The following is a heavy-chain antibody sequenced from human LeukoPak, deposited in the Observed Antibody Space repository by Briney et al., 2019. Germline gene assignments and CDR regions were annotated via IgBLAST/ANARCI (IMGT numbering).Heavy chain of an antibody. J-gene: IGHJ6*03. Sequence: ASVKVSCKASGCNFNGIAVSLVRQAPGQGLEWMGWISASSGNTKLAQRLQGRVTMTTDTSTSTAYMELRSLRSDEPAVYYCARGFGVVAATISYLYYYMDVWGKGTTVTVSS. CDR2: ISASSGNT. CDR3: ARGFGVVAATISYLYYYMDV. D-gene: IGHD2-15*01. V-gene: IGHV1-18*01. CDR1: GCNFNGIA.